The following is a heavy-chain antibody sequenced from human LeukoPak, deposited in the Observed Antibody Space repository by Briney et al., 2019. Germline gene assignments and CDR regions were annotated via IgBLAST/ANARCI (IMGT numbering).Heavy chain of an antibody. Sequence: PGGSLRLPCAASGFTFDDYAMHWVRQAPGKGLEWVAVISYDGSNKYYADSVKGRFTISRDNSKNTLYLQMNSLRAEDTAVYYCARDRTYDYGDFYGMDVWGQGTTVTVSS. CDR1: GFTFDDYA. V-gene: IGHV3-30-3*01. CDR3: ARDRTYDYGDFYGMDV. D-gene: IGHD4-17*01. CDR2: ISYDGSNK. J-gene: IGHJ6*02.